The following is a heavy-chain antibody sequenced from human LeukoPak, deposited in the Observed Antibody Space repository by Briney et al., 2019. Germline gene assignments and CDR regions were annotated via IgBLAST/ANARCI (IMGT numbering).Heavy chain of an antibody. D-gene: IGHD6-13*01. Sequence: PSETLSLTCAVYGGSFSGYYWSWIRQPPGKGLEWIGEINHSGSTNYNPSLKSRVTISVDTSKNQFSLKLSSVTAADTAVYYCARGGLGARGSSWHYYYYGMDVWGKGTTVTVSS. CDR1: GGSFSGYY. CDR2: INHSGST. V-gene: IGHV4-34*01. J-gene: IGHJ6*04. CDR3: ARGGLGARGSSWHYYYYGMDV.